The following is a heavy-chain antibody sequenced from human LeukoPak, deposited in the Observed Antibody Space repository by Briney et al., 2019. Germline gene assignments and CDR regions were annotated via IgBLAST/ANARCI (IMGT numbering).Heavy chain of an antibody. CDR2: ISYDGTNK. V-gene: IGHV3-30*18. CDR1: GFTFSSYG. Sequence: GGSLRLSCAASGFTFSSYGMHWVPQAPGKGLEWLAVISYDGTNKYYADSVQGRFTISRDNSKNTLYLQMNSLRPEDTAVYYCTKVTGFVWLFPFDSWGQGTLVTVSS. D-gene: IGHD3-9*01. CDR3: TKVTGFVWLFPFDS. J-gene: IGHJ4*02.